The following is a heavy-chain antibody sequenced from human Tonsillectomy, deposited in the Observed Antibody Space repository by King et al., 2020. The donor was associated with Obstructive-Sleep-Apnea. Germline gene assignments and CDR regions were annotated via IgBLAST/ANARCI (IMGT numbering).Heavy chain of an antibody. CDR3: AGGKVGSSGWPNWFDP. V-gene: IGHV1-46*01. D-gene: IGHD6-19*01. Sequence: QLVQSGAEVKKPGASVKVSCKASGYTFTSYNMHWVRQAPGQGLEWMGIINPSGGSTSYAQKFQGRVTMTRDTSTSTVYMELSSLRSEDTAVDYCAGGKVGSSGWPNWFDPWGQGTLVTVSS. CDR2: INPSGGST. CDR1: GYTFTSYN. J-gene: IGHJ5*02.